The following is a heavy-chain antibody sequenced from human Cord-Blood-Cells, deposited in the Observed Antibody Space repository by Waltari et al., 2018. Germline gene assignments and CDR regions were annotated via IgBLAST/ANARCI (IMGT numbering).Heavy chain of an antibody. D-gene: IGHD2-2*01. V-gene: IGHV1-69*01. Sequence: QVQLVQSGAEVKKPGSSVKVSCKASGGTFSSYAISWVRQAPGQRLEWMGGIIPIFGTANYAQKFQGRVTITADESTSTAYMELSSLRSEDTAVYYCARSPPVVPAAITDNWFDPWGQGTLVTVSS. CDR3: ARSPPVVPAAITDNWFDP. J-gene: IGHJ5*02. CDR2: IIPIFGTA. CDR1: GGTFSSYA.